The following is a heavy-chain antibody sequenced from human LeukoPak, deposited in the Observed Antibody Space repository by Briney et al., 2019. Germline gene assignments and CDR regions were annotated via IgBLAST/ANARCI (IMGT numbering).Heavy chain of an antibody. V-gene: IGHV4-59*01. J-gene: IGHJ6*03. Sequence: RSSETLSLTCTVSGGSISSYYWSWIRQPPGKGLEWIGYIYYSGSTNYNPSLKSRVTISVDTSKNQFSLKLSSVTAADTAVYYCAGGYYDSSGYQYYYYYYYMDVWGKGTTVTISS. D-gene: IGHD3-22*01. CDR3: AGGYYDSSGYQYYYYYYYMDV. CDR1: GGSISSYY. CDR2: IYYSGST.